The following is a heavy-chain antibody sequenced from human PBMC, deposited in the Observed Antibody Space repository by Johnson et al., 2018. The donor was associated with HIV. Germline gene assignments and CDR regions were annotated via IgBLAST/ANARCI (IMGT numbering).Heavy chain of an antibody. CDR2: IRYDGSDE. V-gene: IGHV3-30*02. D-gene: IGHD1-1*01. Sequence: QVQLVESGGGVVQPGGSQRLSCAASGFIFSTYGMHWVRQAPGKGLEWVAFIRYDGSDEYYADSVKGRFTISRDNPKNTLYLQMNSLRAEDTAIYYCARQRRRGVDGFDIWGQGTMVTVSS. CDR1: GFIFSTYG. CDR3: ARQRRRGVDGFDI. J-gene: IGHJ3*02.